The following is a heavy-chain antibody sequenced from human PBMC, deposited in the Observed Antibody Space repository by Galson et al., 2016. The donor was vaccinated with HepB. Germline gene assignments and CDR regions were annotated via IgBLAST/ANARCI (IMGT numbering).Heavy chain of an antibody. D-gene: IGHD6-19*01. J-gene: IGHJ4*02. CDR3: ARRGIGVAGRGGIDY. CDR1: GYTFTNYW. CDR2: VYPGDSDT. V-gene: IGHV5-51*01. Sequence: QSGAEVKEPGESLKISCKGSGYTFTNYWIGWVRQMPGKGLEWMAMVYPGDSDTRYSPSFRGQVTISADKFSSTAYLQWSSLQASDTAVYYCARRGIGVAGRGGIDYWGQGTLVTVSS.